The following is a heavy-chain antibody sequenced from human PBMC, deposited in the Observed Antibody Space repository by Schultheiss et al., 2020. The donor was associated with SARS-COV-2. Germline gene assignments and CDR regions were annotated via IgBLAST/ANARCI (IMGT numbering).Heavy chain of an antibody. CDR1: GFTFSDYG. J-gene: IGHJ6*02. Sequence: GESLKISCAASGFTFSDYGMHWVRQAPGKGLEWVAVISYDGSNKYYADSVKGRFTISRDNSKNTLYLQMNSLRAEDTAVYYCARELNTVTTEGYYYGMDVWGQGTTVTVSS. D-gene: IGHD4-17*01. V-gene: IGHV3-30*03. CDR2: ISYDGSNK. CDR3: ARELNTVTTEGYYYGMDV.